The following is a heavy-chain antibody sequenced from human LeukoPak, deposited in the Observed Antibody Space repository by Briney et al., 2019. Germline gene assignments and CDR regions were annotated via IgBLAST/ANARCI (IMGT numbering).Heavy chain of an antibody. D-gene: IGHD2-15*01. CDR2: ISYDGSNK. CDR3: ARDFGGRNYFNY. CDR1: GFTFSSYA. V-gene: IGHV3-30-3*01. Sequence: GGSLRLSCAASGFTFSSYAMHWVRQAPGKGLEWVAVISYDGSNKYYADSVKGRFTISRDNSKNTLYLQMISLRAEDTALYYCARDFGGRNYFNYWGQGTLVTVPS. J-gene: IGHJ4*02.